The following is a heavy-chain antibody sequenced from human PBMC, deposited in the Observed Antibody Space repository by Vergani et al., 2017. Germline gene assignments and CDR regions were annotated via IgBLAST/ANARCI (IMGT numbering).Heavy chain of an antibody. CDR2: ISYDGSNS. CDR1: GFTFSSFG. J-gene: IGHJ4*02. CDR3: ANWYGDQPDY. D-gene: IGHD4-17*01. V-gene: IGHV3-30*18. Sequence: QVHLVESGGGVVQPGRSLRLSCAASGFTFSSFGMHWVRQAPGKGLEWVAVISYDGSNSYYADSVKGRFTISRDNSKNTLYLQMNSLRAEDTAVYYCANWYGDQPDYWGQGTLVTVSS.